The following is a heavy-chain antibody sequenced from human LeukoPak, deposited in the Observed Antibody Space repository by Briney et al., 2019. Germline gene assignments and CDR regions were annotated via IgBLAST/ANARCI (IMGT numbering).Heavy chain of an antibody. CDR2: MNPISGNT. Sequence: ASVTVSCTASGYTFTSYDINWVRQATGQGLEWMGWMNPISGNTGYAQKFQGRVTMTRNTSISTAYMELSSLRSEDTAVYYCAREGGIVGATNGFDYWGQGTLVTVSS. V-gene: IGHV1-8*01. CDR3: AREGGIVGATNGFDY. D-gene: IGHD1-26*01. CDR1: GYTFTSYD. J-gene: IGHJ4*02.